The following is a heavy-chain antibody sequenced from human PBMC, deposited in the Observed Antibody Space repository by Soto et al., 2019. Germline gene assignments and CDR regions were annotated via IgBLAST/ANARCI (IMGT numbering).Heavy chain of an antibody. V-gene: IGHV1-46*01. Sequence: ASVKVSCKAFGYNFTNYYIHWVRQAPGQGLEWMGIVIRNYRGVSYADRFQGRLFVTTDTSTKTVYMELSSLRSEDTALYYCARDRNEFRSGSHGMDVWGQGT. CDR1: GYNFTNYY. J-gene: IGHJ6*02. CDR2: VIRNYRGV. CDR3: ARDRNEFRSGSHGMDV. D-gene: IGHD6-25*01.